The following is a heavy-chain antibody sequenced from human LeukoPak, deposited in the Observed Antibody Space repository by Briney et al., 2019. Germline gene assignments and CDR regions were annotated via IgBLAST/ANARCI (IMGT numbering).Heavy chain of an antibody. CDR3: ARSPAVAGTGYYYYGMDV. V-gene: IGHV3-30*04. D-gene: IGHD6-19*01. J-gene: IGHJ6*02. CDR2: ISDDGSEK. CDR1: GFTFSSYA. Sequence: GGSLRLSCAASGFTFSSYAMHWVRQAPGKGLEWVAVISDDGSEKYYADSVKGRFTISRDNAKNSLYLQMNSLRAEDTAVYYCARSPAVAGTGYYYYGMDVWGQGTTVTVSS.